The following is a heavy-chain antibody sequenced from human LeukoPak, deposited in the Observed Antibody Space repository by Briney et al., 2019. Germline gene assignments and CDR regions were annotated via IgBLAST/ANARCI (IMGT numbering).Heavy chain of an antibody. Sequence: GGSLRLSCAASGFTFSTYWMHWVRQAPGKGLEWVSAISITVGGTYYADSVKGRFTISRDNSKNTLYLQMNSLSAEDTAVYYCAKRSHMLGATNPNYYFDHWGQGTLVTVSS. D-gene: IGHD1-26*01. CDR2: ISITVGGT. V-gene: IGHV3-23*01. CDR3: AKRSHMLGATNPNYYFDH. J-gene: IGHJ4*02. CDR1: GFTFSTYW.